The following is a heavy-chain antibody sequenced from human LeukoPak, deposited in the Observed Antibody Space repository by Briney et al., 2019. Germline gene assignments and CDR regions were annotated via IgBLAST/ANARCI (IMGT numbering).Heavy chain of an antibody. J-gene: IGHJ5*02. D-gene: IGHD3-10*01. CDR1: GGSISSSSYY. V-gene: IGHV4-39*01. Sequence: SETLSLTCTVSGGSISSSSYYWGWIRQPPGKGLEWIGSIYYSGSTYYNPSLKSRVTISVDTSKNQFSLKLSSVTDADTAVYYCASRNFGEFEFDPWGQGTLVTVSS. CDR3: ASRNFGEFEFDP. CDR2: IYYSGST.